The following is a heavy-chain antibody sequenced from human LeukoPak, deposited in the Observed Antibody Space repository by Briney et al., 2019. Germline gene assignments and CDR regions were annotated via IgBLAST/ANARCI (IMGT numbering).Heavy chain of an antibody. V-gene: IGHV3-74*01. CDR3: ARPIRYFDCRSDLGYYYGMDV. J-gene: IGHJ6*02. Sequence: GGSLRLSCAPSGFTFSSYATSWVRQAPGRGLVWVSRIYGVGSSKSYADSVKGRFTIARDNAKNTLYLQMNSLRAEDTAVYYCARPIRYFDCRSDLGYYYGMDVWGQGTTVTVSS. CDR2: IYGVGSSK. CDR1: GFTFSSYA. D-gene: IGHD3-9*01.